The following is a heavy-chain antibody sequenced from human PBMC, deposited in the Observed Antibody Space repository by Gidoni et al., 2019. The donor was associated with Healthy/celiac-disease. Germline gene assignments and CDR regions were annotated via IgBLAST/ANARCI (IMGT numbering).Heavy chain of an antibody. CDR1: GGSISSSSYY. CDR3: ARVHFYGDDGFY. CDR2: IYYSGGT. J-gene: IGHJ4*02. D-gene: IGHD4-17*01. Sequence: QLQLQESGPGLVKPSETLYLTCTVSGGSISSSSYYWGWIRQPPGKGLEWIGSIYYSGGTYYNPSLKSRVTISVDTSKNQFSLKLSSVTAADTAVYYCARVHFYGDDGFYWGQGTLVTVSS. V-gene: IGHV4-39*01.